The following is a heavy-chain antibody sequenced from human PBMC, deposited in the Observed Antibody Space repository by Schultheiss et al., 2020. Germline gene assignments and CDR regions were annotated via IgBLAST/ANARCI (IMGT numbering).Heavy chain of an antibody. D-gene: IGHD2-15*01. Sequence: TLSLTCTVSGGSISSGSYYWSWIRQPAGKGLEWIGRIYTSGSTNYNPSLKSRVTISVDTSKNQFSLKLSSVTAADTAVYYCARGVWDIVVAGGYNWFDPWGQGTLVTVSS. CDR3: ARGVWDIVVAGGYNWFDP. V-gene: IGHV4-61*02. CDR1: GGSISSGSYY. J-gene: IGHJ5*02. CDR2: IYTSGST.